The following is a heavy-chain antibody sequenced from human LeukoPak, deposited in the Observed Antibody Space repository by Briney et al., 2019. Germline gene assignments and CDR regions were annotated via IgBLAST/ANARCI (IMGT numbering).Heavy chain of an antibody. CDR1: LDSTTSKF. CDR2: IHRSGSP. V-gene: IGHV4-4*02. Sequence: PSETLSLTCTVSLDSTTSKFWSWARQPPGKGLEWIGEIHRSGSPNYNPSLQSRVTISIDRSRSQIALELSSVTAADTAVYYCAREILGGFNPGAYWGQGTLVTVSS. J-gene: IGHJ4*02. D-gene: IGHD1-14*01. CDR3: AREILGGFNPGAY.